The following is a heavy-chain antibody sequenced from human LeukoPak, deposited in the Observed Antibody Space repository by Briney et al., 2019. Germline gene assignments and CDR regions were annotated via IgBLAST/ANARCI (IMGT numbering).Heavy chain of an antibody. V-gene: IGHV4-59*01. CDR3: SIRGNWYFDL. J-gene: IGHJ2*01. Sequence: KPSETLSLTCTVSGGSICSNYCSWIRQSPGKGLEWIGCIYSSGSTNYNPSLMSRLTISVDTAKNQFSLKLSSVTAADTAVYYCSIRGNWYFDLWGRGTLVTVSS. D-gene: IGHD1-26*01. CDR1: GGSICSNY. CDR2: IYSSGST.